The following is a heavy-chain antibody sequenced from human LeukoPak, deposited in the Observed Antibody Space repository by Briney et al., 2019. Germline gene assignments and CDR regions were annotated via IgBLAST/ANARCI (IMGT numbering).Heavy chain of an antibody. V-gene: IGHV1-69*05. D-gene: IGHD2-2*01. CDR1: GGTFSSYA. Sequence: APVKVSCKASGGTFSSYAISWVRQAPGQGLEWMGGIIPIFGTANYAQKFQGRVTITTDESTSTAYMELGSLRSEDTAVYYCARVLGYCSSTSCYFDYWGQGTLVTVSS. CDR2: IIPIFGTA. CDR3: ARVLGYCSSTSCYFDY. J-gene: IGHJ4*02.